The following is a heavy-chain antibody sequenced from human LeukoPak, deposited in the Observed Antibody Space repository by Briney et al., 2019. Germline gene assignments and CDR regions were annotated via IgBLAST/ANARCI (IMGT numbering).Heavy chain of an antibody. CDR1: GFTFSSYS. Sequence: GGSLRLSCAASGFTFSSYSMSWVRQAPGKGLEWVSAISGSGGSTYYADSVKGRFTISRDNSKNTLYLQMNSLRAEDTALYYCAKDPTAYGGDWYFDLWGRGTLVTVSS. J-gene: IGHJ2*01. V-gene: IGHV3-23*01. CDR2: ISGSGGST. D-gene: IGHD4-23*01. CDR3: AKDPTAYGGDWYFDL.